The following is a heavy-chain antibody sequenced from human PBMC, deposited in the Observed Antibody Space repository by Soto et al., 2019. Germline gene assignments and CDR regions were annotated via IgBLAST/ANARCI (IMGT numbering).Heavy chain of an antibody. Sequence: EVQLVESGGGLVTPGGSLILSCAASGFTFSSYSMNWVRQAPGKGLEWVSSISSSSSYIYYADSVKGRFTISRDNAKNSLYLQMNSLRAEDTAVYYCARDLGRDGYNIDAFDIWGQGTMVTVS. J-gene: IGHJ3*02. CDR3: ARDLGRDGYNIDAFDI. CDR2: ISSSSSYI. CDR1: GFTFSSYS. D-gene: IGHD5-12*01. V-gene: IGHV3-21*01.